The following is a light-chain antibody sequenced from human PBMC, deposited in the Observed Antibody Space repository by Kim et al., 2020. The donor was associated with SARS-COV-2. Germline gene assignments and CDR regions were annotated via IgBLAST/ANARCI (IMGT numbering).Light chain of an antibody. CDR1: QSVRSNY. J-gene: IGKJ1*01. CDR3: QQYGTSPRT. V-gene: IGKV3-20*01. Sequence: EIVLMQSPGTLSLSPGEGATLSCRASQSVRSNYLAWYQQKPGQAPRLLIYGASSRATGIPDRFSGSGSGTDFTLTINRLEPEDFAVYYCQQYGTSPRTFGQGTKVDIK. CDR2: GAS.